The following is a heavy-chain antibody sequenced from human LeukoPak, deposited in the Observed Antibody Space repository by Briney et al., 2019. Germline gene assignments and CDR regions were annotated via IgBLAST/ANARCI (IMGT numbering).Heavy chain of an antibody. Sequence: SETLSLTYAVYGGSFSGYYWSWIRQPPGKGLECFASVDSGGNAYYNPSLQSRVTISADTSKNQFSLKLSSVTAADTAVYYCTRDRGQWLVDYWGQGTLVTVSS. CDR1: GGSFSGYY. J-gene: IGHJ4*02. V-gene: IGHV4-34*01. D-gene: IGHD6-19*01. CDR3: TRDRGQWLVDY. CDR2: VDSGGNA.